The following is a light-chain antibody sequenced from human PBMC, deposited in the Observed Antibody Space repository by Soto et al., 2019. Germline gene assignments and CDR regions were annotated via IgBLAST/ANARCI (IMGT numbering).Light chain of an antibody. J-gene: IGKJ3*01. CDR3: QQYGNSPPLFT. CDR1: QSVSSTS. Sequence: EIVLTQSPAILSLSPGERATLSCRVSQSVSSTSLAWYQQKPGQAPRLLIYAASSRATGISDRFSGSGSRTDFTLTISRLEPEDSAVYYCQQYGNSPPLFTFGPGTKVDIK. CDR2: AAS. V-gene: IGKV3-20*01.